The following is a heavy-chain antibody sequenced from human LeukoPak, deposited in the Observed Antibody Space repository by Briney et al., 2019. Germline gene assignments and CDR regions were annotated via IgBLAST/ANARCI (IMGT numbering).Heavy chain of an antibody. Sequence: GGSLRLSCAASGFTFSSYSMNWVRQAPGKGLEWVSSISSSSSYIYYADSVKGRFTISRDNAKNSLYLQMNSLRAEDTAVYYCARDGGSSWYMARDAFDIWGQGTMVTVSS. CDR1: GFTFSSYS. CDR3: ARDGGSSWYMARDAFDI. V-gene: IGHV3-21*04. CDR2: ISSSSSYI. D-gene: IGHD6-13*01. J-gene: IGHJ3*02.